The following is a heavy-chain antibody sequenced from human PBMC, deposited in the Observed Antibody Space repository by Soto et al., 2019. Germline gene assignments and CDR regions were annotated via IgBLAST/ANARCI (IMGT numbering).Heavy chain of an antibody. Sequence: SETLSLTCTVSGGSISSGGYYWSWIRQHPGKGLEWIGYIYYSGSTYYNPSLKSRVTISVDTSKNQFSLKLSSVTAADTAVYYCASTAPPTEYGSGSYYNFFFDYWGQGTLVTVSS. CDR3: ASTAPPTEYGSGSYYNFFFDY. CDR2: IYYSGST. J-gene: IGHJ4*02. CDR1: GGSISSGGYY. V-gene: IGHV4-31*03. D-gene: IGHD3-10*01.